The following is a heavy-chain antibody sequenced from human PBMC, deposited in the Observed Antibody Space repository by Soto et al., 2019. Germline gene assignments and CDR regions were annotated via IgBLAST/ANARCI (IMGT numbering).Heavy chain of an antibody. J-gene: IGHJ6*03. CDR3: ARGAIWSGYYNHYYYYYMDV. CDR1: GYTFTSYA. Sequence: ASVKVSCKASGYTFTSYAMHWVRQAPGQRLEWMGWINAGNGNTKYSQKSQGRVTITRDTSASTAYMELSSLRSEDTAVYYCARGAIWSGYYNHYYYYYMDVWGKGTTVTVSS. D-gene: IGHD3-3*01. V-gene: IGHV1-3*01. CDR2: INAGNGNT.